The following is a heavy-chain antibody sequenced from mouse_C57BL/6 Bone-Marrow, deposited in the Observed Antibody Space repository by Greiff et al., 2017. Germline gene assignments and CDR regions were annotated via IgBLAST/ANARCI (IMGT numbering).Heavy chain of an antibody. CDR2: IHPNSGST. CDR1: GYTFTSYW. V-gene: IGHV1-64*01. CDR3: AAIYYYGSRDY. J-gene: IGHJ2*01. D-gene: IGHD1-1*01. Sequence: QVQLQQPGAELVKPGASVKLSCKASGYTFTSYWMHWVKQRPGQGLEWIGMIHPNSGSTNYNEKFKSKATLTVDKSSSTAYMQLSSLTSEDSAVYYVAAIYYYGSRDYWGQGTTLTVSS.